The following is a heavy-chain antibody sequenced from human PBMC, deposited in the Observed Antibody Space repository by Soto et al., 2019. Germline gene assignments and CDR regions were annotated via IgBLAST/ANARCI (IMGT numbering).Heavy chain of an antibody. D-gene: IGHD6-19*01. CDR1: GYTFTSNY. CDR2: INPSGRST. Sequence: ASVKAACKASGYTFTSNYMQWVRQAPGQGLERLGIINPSGRSTSYAQKFLGGVTMTRDTSTSTVFMELSSLRSEDTAVYYCARDSDSSGWDIIVDYWGQ. J-gene: IGHJ4*01. V-gene: IGHV1-46*01. CDR3: ARDSDSSGWDIIVDY.